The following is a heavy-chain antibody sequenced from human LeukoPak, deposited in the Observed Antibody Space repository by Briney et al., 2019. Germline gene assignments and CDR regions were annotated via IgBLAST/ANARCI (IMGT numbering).Heavy chain of an antibody. V-gene: IGHV4-59*01. CDR2: IYYGGTT. CDR3: ARGVYIAAAQYAY. J-gene: IGHJ4*02. Sequence: SETPSLTCTVSGGSISSYYWSWIRQPPGKGLEWIGYIYYGGTTNYNPSLKSRVTISVDTSKNQFSLKLSSVTAADTAVYYCARGVYIAAAQYAYWGQGTLVTVSS. D-gene: IGHD6-13*01. CDR1: GGSISSYY.